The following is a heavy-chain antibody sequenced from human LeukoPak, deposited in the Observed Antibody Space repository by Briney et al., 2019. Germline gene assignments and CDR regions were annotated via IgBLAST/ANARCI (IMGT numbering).Heavy chain of an antibody. J-gene: IGHJ4*02. D-gene: IGHD1-26*01. Sequence: ASVMVSCKASGYTFTSYYMHWVRQAPGQGLEWMGIINPSGGSTSYAQKFQGRATMTRDTSTSTVYMELSSLRSEDTAVYYCARAVGAILDYWGQGTLVTVSS. CDR1: GYTFTSYY. V-gene: IGHV1-46*01. CDR3: ARAVGAILDY. CDR2: INPSGGST.